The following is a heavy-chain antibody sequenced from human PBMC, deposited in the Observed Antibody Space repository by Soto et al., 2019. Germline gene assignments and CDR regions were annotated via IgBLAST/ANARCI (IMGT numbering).Heavy chain of an antibody. J-gene: IGHJ4*02. V-gene: IGHV4-31*03. D-gene: IGHD6-19*01. Sequence: QVQLQESGPGLVKPSQTLSLTCTVSGGSISSGGYFWSWIRQHPGKGLEWIGYIYYSGTTYYNPSLKSRGTISVDTSKNQFSLKLSSVTAADTAVYYCARVGSGWAFDYWGQGTLVTVSS. CDR2: IYYSGTT. CDR1: GGSISSGGYF. CDR3: ARVGSGWAFDY.